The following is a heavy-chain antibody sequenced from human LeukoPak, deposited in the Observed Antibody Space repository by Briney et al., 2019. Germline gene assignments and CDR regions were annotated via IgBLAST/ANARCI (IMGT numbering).Heavy chain of an antibody. CDR3: ARGRRGSSWYGWFDP. V-gene: IGHV4-34*01. CDR2: INHSGST. J-gene: IGHJ5*02. Sequence: PSETLSLTCAVYGGSFSGYYWGWIRQPPGKGLEWIGEINHSGSTNYNPSLKSRVTISVDTSKNQFSLKLSSVTAADTAVYYCARGRRGSSWYGWFDPWGQGTLVTVSS. D-gene: IGHD6-13*01. CDR1: GGSFSGYY.